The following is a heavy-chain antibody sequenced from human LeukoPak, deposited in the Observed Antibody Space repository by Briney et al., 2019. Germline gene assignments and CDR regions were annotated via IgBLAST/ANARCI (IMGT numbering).Heavy chain of an antibody. CDR2: IKQDGSEK. CDR1: GFTFSRYW. J-gene: IGHJ4*02. V-gene: IGHV3-7*03. D-gene: IGHD1-26*01. Sequence: GSLRLSCAASGFTFSRYWMSWVRQVPRKGLEWVANIKQDGSEKYYVDSVKGRFTISRDNAKNSLFLQMNSLRPEDTAFYYCAKDRGTGSYPYYFDSWGPGTLVTVSS. CDR3: AKDRGTGSYPYYFDS.